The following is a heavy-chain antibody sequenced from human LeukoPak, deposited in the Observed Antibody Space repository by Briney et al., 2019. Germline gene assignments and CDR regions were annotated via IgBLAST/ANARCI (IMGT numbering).Heavy chain of an antibody. CDR1: GFTFSSNA. CDR3: AKEGTGIHFDY. V-gene: IGHV3-30-3*01. D-gene: IGHD1-1*01. J-gene: IGHJ4*02. Sequence: PGGSLRLSCAASGFTFSSNAIHWVRQGPGKGLEWVAEISYDGGNTYYADSVKGRFTISRDNSKNTLYLQMNSLRAEDTAVYYCAKEGTGIHFDYWGQGTLVTVSS. CDR2: ISYDGGNT.